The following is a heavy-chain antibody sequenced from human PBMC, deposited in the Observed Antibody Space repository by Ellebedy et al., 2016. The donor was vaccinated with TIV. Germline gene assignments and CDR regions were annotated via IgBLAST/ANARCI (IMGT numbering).Heavy chain of an antibody. D-gene: IGHD6-19*01. CDR1: GGSLSSDY. CDR2: INHSGSI. Sequence: MPSETLSLTCAVHGGSLSSDYWSWIRQSPEKGLEWIGEINHSGSISYNPSLKSRVSISVDTPKKQFSLKMSSVTAADTAVYYCARAFQYSSGWAFDYWGQGTLVTVSS. J-gene: IGHJ4*02. V-gene: IGHV4-34*01. CDR3: ARAFQYSSGWAFDY.